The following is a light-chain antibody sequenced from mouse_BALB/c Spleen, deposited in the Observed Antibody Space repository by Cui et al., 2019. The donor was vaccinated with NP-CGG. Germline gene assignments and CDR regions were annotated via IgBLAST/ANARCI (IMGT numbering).Light chain of an antibody. CDR1: IGAVTTSNY. Sequence: QVVVTQESALTTSPDETVTLTCRSSIGAVTTSNYAYWVQEKPDHLFTGLIGGTNNRAPGVPARFSGSLIGDKAALTITGAQTEDEAIYFCALWYSNHWVFGGGTKLTVL. CDR2: GTN. J-gene: IGLJ1*01. CDR3: ALWYSNHWV. V-gene: IGLV1*01.